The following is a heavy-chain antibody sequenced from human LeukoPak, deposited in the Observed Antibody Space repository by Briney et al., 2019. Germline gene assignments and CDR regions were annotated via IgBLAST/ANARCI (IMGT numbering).Heavy chain of an antibody. J-gene: IGHJ4*02. CDR3: AREWGLLLFDK. D-gene: IGHD1-26*01. CDR2: ISYDGNNK. V-gene: IGHV3-30-3*01. Sequence: PGGSLRLSCAASGFTFSSSVMHWVRQAPGKGLEWVSVISYDGNNKYHAESVKGRFTISRDNSKNTLYLQMNSLRAEDTSVYYCAREWGLLLFDKWGQGTLVSVSS. CDR1: GFTFSSSV.